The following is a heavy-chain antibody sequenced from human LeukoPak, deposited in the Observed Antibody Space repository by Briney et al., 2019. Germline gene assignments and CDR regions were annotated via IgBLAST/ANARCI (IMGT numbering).Heavy chain of an antibody. CDR1: RLTASSNY. J-gene: IGHJ4*02. D-gene: IGHD6-19*01. CDR3: AGGATVAGDFDY. Sequence: PGGSLRLSCAASRLTASSNYMSWVRQAPGKGLEWVSVLYIGVDTYYADSVTGRFTTSRDNSKNSRYLRSSSLRAQHTPVYFRAGGATVAGDFDYWGEGNLVTVS. CDR2: LYIGVDT. V-gene: IGHV3-66*01.